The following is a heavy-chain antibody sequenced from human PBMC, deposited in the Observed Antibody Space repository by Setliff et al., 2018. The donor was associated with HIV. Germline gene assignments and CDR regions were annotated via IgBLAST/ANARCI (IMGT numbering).Heavy chain of an antibody. CDR2: IHYSGST. CDR1: GGSINSGGYY. J-gene: IGHJ3*02. D-gene: IGHD3-22*01. Sequence: PSETLSLTCAVSGGSINSGGYYWTWIRQHPGMGLERIGYIHYSGSTNYNPSLKSRVTISVDTSKNQFSLKLSSVTAADTAVYYCARRGDSSSYLYAFEIWGQGTMVTVSS. V-gene: IGHV4-31*11. CDR3: ARRGDSSSYLYAFEI.